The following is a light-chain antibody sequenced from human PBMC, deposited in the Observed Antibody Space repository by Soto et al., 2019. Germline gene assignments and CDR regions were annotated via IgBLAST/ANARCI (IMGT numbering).Light chain of an antibody. CDR3: QQYDTSAT. Sequence: ETVLTQSPGTLSLSPGERATLSCRASRRVSASYLAWYQQKPGQAPRLLIYGASSRATGFPDRFSGSGSGTDFTLTISRLEPEDSEVYYCQQYDTSATFGQGTKLEI. CDR2: GAS. V-gene: IGKV3-20*01. J-gene: IGKJ2*01. CDR1: RRVSASY.